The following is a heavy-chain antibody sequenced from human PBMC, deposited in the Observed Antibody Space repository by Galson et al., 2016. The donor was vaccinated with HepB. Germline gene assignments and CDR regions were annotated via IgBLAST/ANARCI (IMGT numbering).Heavy chain of an antibody. D-gene: IGHD2-15*01. CDR1: GYSFTGYY. Sequence: SVKVSCKASGYSFTGYYMHWVRQAPGQGLEWVGRINPNSGATNYAQNFQGRVTMTRDTSISTAYMELTGLRSDDTAVYYCVKESGGTYGWHFDYWGQGTLVTVSS. CDR2: INPNSGAT. CDR3: VKESGGTYGWHFDY. J-gene: IGHJ4*02. V-gene: IGHV1-2*06.